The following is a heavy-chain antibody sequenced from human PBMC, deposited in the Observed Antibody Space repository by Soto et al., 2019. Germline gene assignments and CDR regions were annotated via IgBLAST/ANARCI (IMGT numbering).Heavy chain of an antibody. CDR2: SIPIFGTA. V-gene: IGHV1-69*13. CDR3: ARGWGYDSTTYYYGY. CDR1: VGPLSSST. J-gene: IGHJ1*01. D-gene: IGHD3-22*01. Sequence: SEKASCKSSVGPLSSSTITFVRQAPGQGLEWIGGSIPIFGTANYSQKFQGRVTITADESTSTAYMELSRLRSEYTALYFCARGWGYDSTTYYYGYWGQGTSVIVSS.